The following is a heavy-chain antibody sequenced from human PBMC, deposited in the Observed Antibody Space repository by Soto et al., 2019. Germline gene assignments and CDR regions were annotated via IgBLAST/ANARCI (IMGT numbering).Heavy chain of an antibody. CDR3: AKVLHSSGWYREMDT. V-gene: IGHV3-30*18. D-gene: IGHD6-19*01. CDR1: GFTFSSYG. J-gene: IGHJ1*01. Sequence: GGSLRLSCAASGFTFSSYGMHWVRQAPGKGLEWVAVISYDGSNKYYADSVKGRFTISRDNSKNTLYLQMNSLRAEDTAVYYCAKVLHSSGWYREMDTWGQDTLVPVS. CDR2: ISYDGSNK.